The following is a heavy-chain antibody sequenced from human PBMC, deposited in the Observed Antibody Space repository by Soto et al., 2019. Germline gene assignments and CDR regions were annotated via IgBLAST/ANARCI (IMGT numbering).Heavy chain of an antibody. CDR3: ATNYGSGSTHFDY. J-gene: IGHJ4*02. Sequence: QVQLVQSGAEVRNPGSSVKVSCTASGDTFNFYTISWVRQAPGQGLEWMGRVIPMLRMSNYAQKFQGRVTIRADQATSTAYMALSSLRSDDTAVYYCATNYGSGSTHFDYWGQGTLVTVSS. CDR1: GDTFNFYT. D-gene: IGHD3-10*01. V-gene: IGHV1-69*02. CDR2: VIPMLRMS.